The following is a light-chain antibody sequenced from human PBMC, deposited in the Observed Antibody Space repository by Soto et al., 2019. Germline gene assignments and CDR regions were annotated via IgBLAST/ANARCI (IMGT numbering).Light chain of an antibody. V-gene: IGKV3-20*01. CDR3: QQYGSSLTWT. CDR2: GAS. J-gene: IGKJ1*01. CDR1: QSVSSSY. Sequence: EIVLTQSPGTLSLSPGERATLSCRASQSVSSSYLAWYQQKPGQAPRLLIYGASNRATGIPDRFSGSGSGTDFTFTISRLEPDDFAVYYCQQYGSSLTWTFGEGTKVEIK.